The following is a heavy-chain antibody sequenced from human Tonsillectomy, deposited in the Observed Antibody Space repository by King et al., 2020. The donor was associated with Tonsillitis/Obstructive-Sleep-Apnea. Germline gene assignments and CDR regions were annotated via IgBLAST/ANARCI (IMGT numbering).Heavy chain of an antibody. V-gene: IGHV3-21*01. CDR3: ARDAGIAARRAFDP. CDR2: ISSSSSYI. Sequence: VQLVESGGGLVKPGGSLRLSCAASGFTFSSYSMNWVRQAPGKGLEWVSSISSSSSYIYYADSVKGRFTISRDNAKNSLYLQMNSLRAEDTAVYYCARDAGIAARRAFDPWGQGTLVTVSS. J-gene: IGHJ5*02. CDR1: GFTFSSYS. D-gene: IGHD6-6*01.